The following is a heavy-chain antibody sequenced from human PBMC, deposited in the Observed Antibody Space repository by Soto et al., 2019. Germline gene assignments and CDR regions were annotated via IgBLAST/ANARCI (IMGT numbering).Heavy chain of an antibody. CDR2: ISSTTNYI. CDR1: GFTFTRYS. CDR3: ERESEDLTSNFDY. V-gene: IGHV3-21*06. Sequence: GGSLRLSCAASGFTFTRYSMNWVRQAPGKGLEWVSSISSTTNYIYYGDSMKGRFTISRDNAKNSLYLEMNSLRAEDTAVYYCERESEDLTSNFDYWAQGTLVTVSS. J-gene: IGHJ4*02.